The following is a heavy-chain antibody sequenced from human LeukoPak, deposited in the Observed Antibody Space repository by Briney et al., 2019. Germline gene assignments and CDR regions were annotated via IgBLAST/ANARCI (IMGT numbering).Heavy chain of an antibody. Sequence: GGSLRLSCVASGFTFSSYAMNWVRQAPGKGLEWVSVISGSGDIIKYADSVKGRFTISRDESKKTLYLQMNNLRAEDTAVYYCAPARLSGYRAFETWGQGTMVTVSS. V-gene: IGHV3-23*01. CDR1: GFTFSSYA. CDR2: ISGSGDII. J-gene: IGHJ3*02. D-gene: IGHD6-25*01. CDR3: APARLSGYRAFET.